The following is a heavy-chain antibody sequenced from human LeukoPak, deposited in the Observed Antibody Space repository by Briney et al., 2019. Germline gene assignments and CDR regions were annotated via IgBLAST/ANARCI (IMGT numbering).Heavy chain of an antibody. CDR2: IYASGSS. CDR3: ARNYYYYYMDV. CDR1: GCSIGTYY. V-gene: IGHV4-4*07. Sequence: SETLSLTCTVSGCSIGTYYLSWIRQSAGKGLEWIGHIYASGSSNYNPSLKSRVTMSVDTPKNQFSLTRSSVTAADTAVYYCARNYYYYYMDVWGKGTTVIV. J-gene: IGHJ6*03.